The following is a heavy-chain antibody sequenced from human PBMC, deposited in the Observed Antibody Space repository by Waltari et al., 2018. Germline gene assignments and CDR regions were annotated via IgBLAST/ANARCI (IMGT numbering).Heavy chain of an antibody. J-gene: IGHJ5*02. D-gene: IGHD6-19*01. CDR1: GGSISSYY. CDR2: IYYSGST. CDR3: ARDLIAVAGNWFDP. Sequence: QVQLQESGPGLVKPSETLSLTCTVSGGSISSYYWSWIRQPPGKGLEWIGYIYYSGSTTCDPSLQSRFTISVDTSKNQFSLKLSSVTAAGTAVYYCARDLIAVAGNWFDPWGQGTLVTVSS. V-gene: IGHV4-59*01.